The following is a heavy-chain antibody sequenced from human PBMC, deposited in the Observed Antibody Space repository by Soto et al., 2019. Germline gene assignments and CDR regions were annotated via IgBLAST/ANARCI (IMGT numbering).Heavy chain of an antibody. Sequence: QVQLVQSGAEVKKPGSSVKVSCKASGDTFRRYSITWVRQAPGQGLEWMGRINPIVEIPRYAQKFQGRVTITLDKTTPTAHMELTSLRSDDTAVYYCARDRRTNYDYYGMDVWGQGTTVTVTS. V-gene: IGHV1-69*08. CDR3: ARDRRTNYDYYGMDV. CDR2: INPIVEIP. J-gene: IGHJ6*02. CDR1: GDTFRRYS.